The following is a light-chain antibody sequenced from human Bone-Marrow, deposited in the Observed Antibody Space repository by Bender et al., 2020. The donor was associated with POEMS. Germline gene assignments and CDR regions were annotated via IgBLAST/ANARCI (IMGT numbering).Light chain of an antibody. CDR2: DVS. CDR3: SSYAGTDNVL. J-gene: IGLJ2*01. V-gene: IGLV2-14*03. CDR1: SSDVGGYKH. Sequence: QSALTQPASVSGSPGQSITISCTGTSSDVGGYKHVSWFQHHPGKAPTVLLFDVSNRPSGVSPRFSASKSGNTASLTISSLQAEDEADYYCSSYAGTDNVLFGCGTKLTVL.